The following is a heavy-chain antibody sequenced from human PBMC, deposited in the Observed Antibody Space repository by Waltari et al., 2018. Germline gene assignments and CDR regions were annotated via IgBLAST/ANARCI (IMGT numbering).Heavy chain of an antibody. V-gene: IGHV4-61*09. Sequence: QVQLQESGPGSVKPSQTMSLPCTFSGGSISSGIYYWSWIRQPAGKGLEWIGYVYSSGTTNYNPSLKSRVAISVDTSKNQFSLKVNSVTAADTAVYYCARNYALNWFDSWGRGTLVTVSS. CDR1: GGSISSGIYY. CDR2: VYSSGTT. CDR3: ARNYALNWFDS. J-gene: IGHJ5*01. D-gene: IGHD2-2*01.